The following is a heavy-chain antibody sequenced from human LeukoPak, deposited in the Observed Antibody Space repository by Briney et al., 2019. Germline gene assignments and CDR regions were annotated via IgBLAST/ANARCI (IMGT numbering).Heavy chain of an antibody. CDR2: ISSSSSTI. Sequence: GGSLRLSCAASGFTFSSYSMNWVRQAPGKGLEWVSYISSSSSTIYYADSVKGRFTISRDNAKNSLYLQMNSLRAEDTALYYCARDRDFPRDQFDHWGLGTLVTVS. D-gene: IGHD2-2*01. CDR1: GFTFSSYS. V-gene: IGHV3-48*04. J-gene: IGHJ4*02. CDR3: ARDRDFPRDQFDH.